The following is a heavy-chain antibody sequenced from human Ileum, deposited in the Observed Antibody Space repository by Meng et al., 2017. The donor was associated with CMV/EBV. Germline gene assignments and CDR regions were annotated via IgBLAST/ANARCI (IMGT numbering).Heavy chain of an antibody. D-gene: IGHD6-13*01. CDR3: AHRRGIEEYFQH. V-gene: IGHV2-5*02. CDR2: IYWDDDK. J-gene: IGHJ1*01. CDR1: GFSLSTSGVG. Sequence: QITLKALGPTPVKPTQTLTLTCTFSGFSLSTSGVGVGWICQPPGKALEWLALIYWDDDKRYSPSLKSRLTITKDTSKNQVVLTMTNMDPVDTATYYCAHRRGIEEYFQHWGQGTLVTVSS.